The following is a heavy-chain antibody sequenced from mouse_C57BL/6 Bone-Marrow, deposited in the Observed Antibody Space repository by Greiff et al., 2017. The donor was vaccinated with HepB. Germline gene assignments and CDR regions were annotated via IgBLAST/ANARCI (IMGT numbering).Heavy chain of an antibody. CDR2: ISYSGST. D-gene: IGHD1-1*01. V-gene: IGHV3-8*01. CDR3: ARFRGGYYGGYYAMDY. J-gene: IGHJ4*01. CDR1: GYSITSDY. Sequence: EVQLQESGPGLAKPSQTLSLTCSVTGYSITSDYWNWIRKFPGNKLEYMGYISYSGSTYYNPSLKSRISITRDTSKNQYYLQLNSVTTEDTATYYCARFRGGYYGGYYAMDYWGQGTSVTVSS.